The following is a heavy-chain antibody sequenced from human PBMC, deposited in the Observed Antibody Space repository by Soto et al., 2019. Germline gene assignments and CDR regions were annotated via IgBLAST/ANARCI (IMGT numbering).Heavy chain of an antibody. CDR2: IYNSGST. V-gene: IGHV4-59*08. CDR3: ARGSTGYSSSWYRY. CDR1: GGSISSYY. J-gene: IGHJ4*02. Sequence: QVQLQESGPGLVKPSETLSLTCTVSGGSISSYYWSWIRQPPGKGLEWIGYIYNSGSTNYNPSLKSGVTISVDTSKTQSSLKLSSVTAADTAVYYCARGSTGYSSSWYRYWGQGTLVTVSS. D-gene: IGHD6-13*01.